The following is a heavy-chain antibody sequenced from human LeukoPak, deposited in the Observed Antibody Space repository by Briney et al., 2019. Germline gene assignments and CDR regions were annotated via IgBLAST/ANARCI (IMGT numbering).Heavy chain of an antibody. CDR1: GFTFSTYW. J-gene: IGHJ4*02. V-gene: IGHV3-33*01. CDR3: ASSPGIAVAGTNYDFDY. CDR2: IWYDGSNK. Sequence: GGSLRLSCAASGFTFSTYWMTWVRQVPGKGLEWVAVIWYDGSNKYYADSVKGRFTISRDNSKNTLYLQMNSLRAEDTAVYYCASSPGIAVAGTNYDFDYWGQGTLVTVSS. D-gene: IGHD6-19*01.